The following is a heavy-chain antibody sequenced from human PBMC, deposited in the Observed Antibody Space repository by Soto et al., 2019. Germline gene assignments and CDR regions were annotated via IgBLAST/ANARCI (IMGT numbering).Heavy chain of an antibody. J-gene: IGHJ4*02. CDR2: INPSGGST. CDR1: GYTFTSYY. D-gene: IGHD4-17*01. V-gene: IGHV1-46*01. Sequence: QVQLVQSGAEVKKPGASVKVSCKASGYTFTSYYMHWVRQAPGQGLEWMGIINPSGGSTSYAQKFQGRVTITRDTSTSTVYMELSCLRSEDTAVYYCARLGALYGDYVGSSYYWGPGTLVTVSS. CDR3: ARLGALYGDYVGSSYY.